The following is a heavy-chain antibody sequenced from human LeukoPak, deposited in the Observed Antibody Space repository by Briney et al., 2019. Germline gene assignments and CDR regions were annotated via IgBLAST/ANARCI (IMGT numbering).Heavy chain of an antibody. CDR1: GGSISSSSYY. D-gene: IGHD6-13*01. J-gene: IGHJ4*02. Sequence: SETLSLTCTVSGGSISSSSYYWGWIRQPPGKGLEWIGSIYYSGSTYYNPSLKSRVTISVDTSKNQFSLKLSSVTAADTAVYYCARDRGYSSIQTYYFDYWGQGTLVTVSS. V-gene: IGHV4-39*07. CDR3: ARDRGYSSIQTYYFDY. CDR2: IYYSGST.